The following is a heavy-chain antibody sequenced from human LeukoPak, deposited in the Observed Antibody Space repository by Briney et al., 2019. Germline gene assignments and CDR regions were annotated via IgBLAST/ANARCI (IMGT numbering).Heavy chain of an antibody. Sequence: GGSLRLPCAASGFTFSSFWMGWVRQAPGKGLERVANIKQDGSEQYYVDSVKGRFTISRDNAKNSLYLQMNSLRAEDTAVYYCARDKSVGATPLDYWGQGTLVTVSS. V-gene: IGHV3-7*05. CDR3: ARDKSVGATPLDY. CDR1: GFTFSSFW. D-gene: IGHD1-26*01. CDR2: IKQDGSEQ. J-gene: IGHJ4*02.